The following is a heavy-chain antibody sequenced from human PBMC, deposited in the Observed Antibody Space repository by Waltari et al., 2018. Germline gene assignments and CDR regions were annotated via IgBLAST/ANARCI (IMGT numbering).Heavy chain of an antibody. CDR2: INAGNGNT. Sequence: QVQLVQSGAEVKKPGASVKVSCKASGYTFTSYAMHWVRQAPGQRLEWMGWINAGNGNTKYSQKFQGRVTITRDTSASTAYMELSSLRSEDTAVYYCARDASRVVTPGLDYWGQGTLVTVSS. D-gene: IGHD2-21*02. CDR3: ARDASRVVTPGLDY. V-gene: IGHV1-3*01. CDR1: GYTFTSYA. J-gene: IGHJ4*02.